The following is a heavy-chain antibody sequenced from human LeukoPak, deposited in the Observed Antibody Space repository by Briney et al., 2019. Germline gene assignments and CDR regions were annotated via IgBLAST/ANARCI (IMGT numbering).Heavy chain of an antibody. V-gene: IGHV3-9*01. J-gene: IGHJ3*02. Sequence: GRSLRLSCAASGFNFDGYAMHWVRQAPGKGLEWVSGISWNSGDIGYADSVKGRFTISKDNAKNGLYLQMNSLRPEDTALYYCVKVSRWRYEPLDIWGQGTMVTVPS. CDR3: VKVSRWRYEPLDI. CDR1: GFNFDGYA. D-gene: IGHD2-2*01. CDR2: ISWNSGDI.